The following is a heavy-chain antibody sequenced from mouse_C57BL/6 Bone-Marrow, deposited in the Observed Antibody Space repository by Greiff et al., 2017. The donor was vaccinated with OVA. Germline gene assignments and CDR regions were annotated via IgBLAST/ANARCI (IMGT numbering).Heavy chain of an antibody. Sequence: ESGPGLVKPSQSLSLTCSVTGYSITSGYYWNWIRQFPGNKLEWMGYISYDGSNNYNPSLKNRISFTRDTSKNQFFLKLNSVTTEDTATYYCARDDLYAMDYWGQGTSVTVSS. V-gene: IGHV3-6*01. J-gene: IGHJ4*01. CDR2: ISYDGSN. CDR3: ARDDLYAMDY. CDR1: GYSITSGYY.